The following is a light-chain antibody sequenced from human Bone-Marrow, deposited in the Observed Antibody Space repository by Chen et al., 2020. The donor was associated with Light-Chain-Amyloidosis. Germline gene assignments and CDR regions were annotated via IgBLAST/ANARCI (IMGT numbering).Light chain of an antibody. J-gene: IGLJ1*01. CDR2: EVS. V-gene: IGLV2-23*02. CDR3: SSYAGRSPYV. CDR1: SSDVWSNNL. Sequence: QSALHQPASVSGSPGQSITISCTGTSSDVWSNNLVSWYQQPPDKAPKLIIYEVSQRPSGVSNRFSGSKSGNTASLTISGLQAEDEADYFCSSYAGRSPYVFGTGTKVSVL.